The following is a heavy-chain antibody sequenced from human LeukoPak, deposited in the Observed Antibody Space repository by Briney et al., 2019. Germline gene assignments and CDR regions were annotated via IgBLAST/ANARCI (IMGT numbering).Heavy chain of an antibody. J-gene: IGHJ5*02. CDR3: ARESSGTTINWFDP. D-gene: IGHD1-7*01. CDR1: GGSFSGYY. Sequence: SETLSLTCAVYGGSFSGYYWSWIRQPPGKGLEWIGEINHSGSTNYNPSLKSRVTISVETSKNQFSLKLSSVPAADTAVYYCARESSGTTINWFDPWGQGTLVTVSS. V-gene: IGHV4-34*01. CDR2: INHSGST.